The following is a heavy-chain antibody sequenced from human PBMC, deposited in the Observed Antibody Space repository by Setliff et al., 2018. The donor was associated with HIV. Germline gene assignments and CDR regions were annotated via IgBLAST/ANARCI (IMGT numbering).Heavy chain of an antibody. CDR3: ACGRGYCKNGVCYIGVHRTPDKYYFDA. CDR2: IIPLFETA. J-gene: IGHJ4*02. D-gene: IGHD2-8*01. CDR1: VDTFRNSL. V-gene: IGHV1-69*05. Sequence: SSVHVPCMASVDTFRNSLVTWVRPAPGQGLEWMGGIIPLFETANYAPKSQGRVTMTTDELMTTAYLELSSLRSEDTAVYYCACGRGYCKNGVCYIGVHRTPDKYYFDAWGQGALVTVSS.